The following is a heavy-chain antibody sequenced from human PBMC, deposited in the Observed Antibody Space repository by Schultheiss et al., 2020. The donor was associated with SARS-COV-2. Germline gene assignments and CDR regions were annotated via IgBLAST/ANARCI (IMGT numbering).Heavy chain of an antibody. CDR3: ARGVDDSSGYYHYYYYGMDV. V-gene: IGHV3-74*01. CDR1: GFTFSSYG. CDR2: INSEGSST. J-gene: IGHJ6*02. Sequence: GGSLRLSCAASGFTFSSYGMHWVRQAPGKGLVWVSRINSEGSSTSYADSVKGRFTISRDNAKNSLYLQMNSLRAEDTAVYYCARGVDDSSGYYHYYYYGMDVWGQGTTVTVSS. D-gene: IGHD3-22*01.